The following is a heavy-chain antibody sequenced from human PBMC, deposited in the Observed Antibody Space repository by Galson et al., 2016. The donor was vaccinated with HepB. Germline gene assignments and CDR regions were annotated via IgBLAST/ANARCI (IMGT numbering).Heavy chain of an antibody. CDR3: AEVGHDGCGIAVHFEN. CDR2: INESGSSR. Sequence: SLRLSCAVSGIIFSTHPMSWVRQAPGKGLEWVVDINESGSSRNYADSVKGRFTISRDNLKNTLYLEMNSLRAEDTAVYYCAEVGHDGCGIAVHFENWGPGTLVTVSS. D-gene: IGHD3-22*01. J-gene: IGHJ4*02. V-gene: IGHV3-23*01. CDR1: GIIFSTHP.